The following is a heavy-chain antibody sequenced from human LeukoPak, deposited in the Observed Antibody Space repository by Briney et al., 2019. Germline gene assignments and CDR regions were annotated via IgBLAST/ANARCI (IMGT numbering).Heavy chain of an antibody. J-gene: IGHJ4*02. D-gene: IGHD3-10*01. V-gene: IGHV3-11*01. CDR1: GFSFSDYF. Sequence: GGSLRLSCTASGFSFSDYFMSWIRQAPGKGLEWIAHISSRGGTMYYADSVKGRSTISRDNAKNSLYLHMNSLRADDTAVYYCARDPGSYDYWGQGTLVTVSS. CDR3: ARDPGSYDY. CDR2: ISSRGGTM.